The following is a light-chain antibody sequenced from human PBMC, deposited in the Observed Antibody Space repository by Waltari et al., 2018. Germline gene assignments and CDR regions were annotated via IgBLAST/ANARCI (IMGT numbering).Light chain of an antibody. Sequence: VLTQSPGTLSLSPGESATLSCRASQSLTKKYLAWDQQKPGQAPRLLIYGASSRAAGIPDRFSGSGSGTDFTLTISRLEPEDFAVYYCQQYGSSILYTFGQGTKLEIK. J-gene: IGKJ2*01. CDR3: QQYGSSILYT. CDR1: QSLTKKY. CDR2: GAS. V-gene: IGKV3-20*01.